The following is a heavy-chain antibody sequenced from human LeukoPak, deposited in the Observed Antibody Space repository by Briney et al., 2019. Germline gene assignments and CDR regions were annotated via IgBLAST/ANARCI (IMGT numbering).Heavy chain of an antibody. D-gene: IGHD3-10*01. CDR2: VSWNSGSI. CDR1: GFTFDDYA. Sequence: PGRSLRLSCAASGFTFDDYAMHWVRQAPGKGLEWVSAVSWNSGSIGYADSVKGRFTISRDNAKNSLYLQMNSLRAEDTALYYCAKDGHFLYGSGSQMDYWGQGTLVTVSS. J-gene: IGHJ4*02. V-gene: IGHV3-9*01. CDR3: AKDGHFLYGSGSQMDY.